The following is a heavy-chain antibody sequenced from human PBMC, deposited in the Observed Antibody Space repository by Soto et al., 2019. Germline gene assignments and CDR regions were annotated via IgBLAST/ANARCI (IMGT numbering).Heavy chain of an antibody. V-gene: IGHV3-30*18. CDR2: ISYDGSDK. J-gene: IGHJ4*02. CDR1: GFTFNTFG. CDR3: AKSPNFYCSSYHCYKYYFDY. D-gene: IGHD2-2*01. Sequence: QEQLVESGGGVVLPGRSLRLSCAASGFTFNTFGMHWVRQAPGKGLEWVAVISYDGSDKYYSDSVRGRFTSSRDNSMNTLYLQMNSLRTEDTAVYYCAKSPNFYCSSYHCYKYYFDYWGQGTLVTVSS.